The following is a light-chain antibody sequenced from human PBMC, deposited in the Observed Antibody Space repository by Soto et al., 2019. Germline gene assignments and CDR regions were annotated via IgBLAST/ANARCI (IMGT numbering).Light chain of an antibody. V-gene: IGKV3-11*01. CDR3: QQHSNWPLT. J-gene: IGKJ4*01. CDR1: QSVSSN. Sequence: ESLLTQSPATLSLSPGERSTLSCRAIQSVSSNLAWYQQNPGQAPRLLIFDASNRATGIPARFSGSGSGTDFTLTISSLEPEDFAVYYCQQHSNWPLTFGGGTKVDIK. CDR2: DAS.